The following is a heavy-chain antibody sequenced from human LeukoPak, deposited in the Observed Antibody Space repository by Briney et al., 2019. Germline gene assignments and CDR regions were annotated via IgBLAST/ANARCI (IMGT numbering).Heavy chain of an antibody. CDR3: AGIGIVGAASAFDI. J-gene: IGHJ3*02. CDR1: GFTFSSYS. V-gene: IGHV3-48*01. Sequence: GGSLRLSCAASGFTFSSYSMNWVRQAPGKGLEWVSYISSSSSTIYYADSVKGRFTISRDNAKNSLYLRMNSLRAEDTAVYYCAGIGIVGAASAFDIWGQGTMVTVSS. CDR2: ISSSSSTI. D-gene: IGHD1-26*01.